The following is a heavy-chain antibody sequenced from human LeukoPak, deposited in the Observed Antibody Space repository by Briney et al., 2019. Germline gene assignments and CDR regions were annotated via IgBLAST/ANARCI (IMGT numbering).Heavy chain of an antibody. CDR2: IYYSGST. CDR1: GGSISSYY. V-gene: IGHV4-59*01. J-gene: IGHJ4*02. D-gene: IGHD3-22*01. CDR3: AGVYYYDSSGYLRFDY. Sequence: SETLSLTCTVSGGSISSYYWSWIRQPPGKGLEWIGYIYYSGSTNYNPSLKSRVTISVDTSKNQFSLKLSSVTAADTAVNYCAGVYYYDSSGYLRFDYWGQGTLVTVSS.